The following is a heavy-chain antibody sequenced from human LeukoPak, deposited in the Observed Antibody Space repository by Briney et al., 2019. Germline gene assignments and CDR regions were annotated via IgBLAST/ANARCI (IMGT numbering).Heavy chain of an antibody. D-gene: IGHD5-12*01. CDR3: ARGVHPGYSGNEGG. V-gene: IGHV1-69*06. CDR2: IIPIFGTA. J-gene: IGHJ4*02. CDR1: GGTFSRYA. Sequence: SVKVSCKASGGTFSRYAISWVRQAPGQGLEWMGGIIPIFGTANYAQKFQGRVTITADKSTSTAYMELSSLRSEDTAVYYCARGVHPGYSGNEGGWGQGTLVTVSS.